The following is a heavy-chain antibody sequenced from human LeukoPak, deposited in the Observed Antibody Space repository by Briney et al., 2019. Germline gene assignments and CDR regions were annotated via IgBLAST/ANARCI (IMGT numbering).Heavy chain of an antibody. CDR3: TRTRGIGYGYDAFDI. V-gene: IGHV1-3*01. J-gene: IGHJ3*02. D-gene: IGHD2-2*03. CDR2: SNPGNGNT. Sequence: GASVKVSCRASGYIFTSYVMYWVRQAPGQRLEWMGWSNPGNGNTKYSQKFQGRVTITRDTSASTAYMELSSLRSEDTAMYYCTRTRGIGYGYDAFDIWGQGTMVTVSS. CDR1: GYIFTSYV.